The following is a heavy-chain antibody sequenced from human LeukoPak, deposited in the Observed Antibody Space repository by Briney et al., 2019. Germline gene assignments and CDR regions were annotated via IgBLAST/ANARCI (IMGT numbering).Heavy chain of an antibody. CDR3: ARGLYCSGGSCYSGAFDI. Sequence: ASVKVSCKASGYTFTGYYMHWVRQAPGQGLEWMGWMNPNSGNTGYVQKFQGRVTMTRNTSISTAYMELSSLRSEDTAVYYCARGLYCSGGSCYSGAFDIWGQGTMVTVSS. CDR2: MNPNSGNT. J-gene: IGHJ3*02. CDR1: GYTFTGYY. V-gene: IGHV1-8*02. D-gene: IGHD2-15*01.